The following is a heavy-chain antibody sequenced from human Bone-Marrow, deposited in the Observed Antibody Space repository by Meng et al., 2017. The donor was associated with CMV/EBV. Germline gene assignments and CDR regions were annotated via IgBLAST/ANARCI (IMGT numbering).Heavy chain of an antibody. CDR2: ISAYNGNT. V-gene: IGHV1-18*01. CDR3: ARDARFLEWLLIDY. J-gene: IGHJ4*02. D-gene: IGHD3-3*01. CDR1: GYTFTSYG. Sequence: ASVKVSCKASGYTFTSYGISWVRQAPGQGLEWMGWISAYNGNTNYAQKPQGRATMTTDTSTSTAYMKLRSLRSDDTAVYYCARDARFLEWLLIDYWGQGNLVSVSS.